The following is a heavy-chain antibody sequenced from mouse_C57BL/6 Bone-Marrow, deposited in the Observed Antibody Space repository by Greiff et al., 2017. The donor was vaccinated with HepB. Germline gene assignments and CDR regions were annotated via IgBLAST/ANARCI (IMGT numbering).Heavy chain of an antibody. CDR2: IDPSDSYT. CDR3: ARSSTLRPDYYGSSYGYFDV. J-gene: IGHJ1*03. D-gene: IGHD1-1*01. CDR1: GYTFTSYW. V-gene: IGHV1-69*01. Sequence: QVQLQQPGAELVMPGASVKLSCKASGYTFTSYWMHWVKQRPGQGLEWIGEIDPSDSYTNYNQKFKGKSTLTVDKSSSTAYMQLSSLTSEDSAVYYCARSSTLRPDYYGSSYGYFDVWGTGTTVTVSS.